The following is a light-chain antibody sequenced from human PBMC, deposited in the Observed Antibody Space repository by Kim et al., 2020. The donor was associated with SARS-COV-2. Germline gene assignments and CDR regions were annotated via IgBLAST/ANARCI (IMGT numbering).Light chain of an antibody. CDR1: QDISNY. J-gene: IGKJ4*01. CDR3: QQYDNLLS. V-gene: IGKV1-33*01. CDR2: DAS. Sequence: DIRLTQSPSSLSASVGDRVTITCQASQDISNYLNWYQQKPGKAPKLLIYDASNLETGVPSRFSGSRAETDFSLTISSLQAEDIATYYCQQYDNLLSFGGGTKVDIK.